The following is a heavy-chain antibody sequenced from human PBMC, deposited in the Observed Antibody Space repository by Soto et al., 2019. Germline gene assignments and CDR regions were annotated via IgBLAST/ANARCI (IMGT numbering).Heavy chain of an antibody. V-gene: IGHV3-13*01. Sequence: PGGSLRLSCAASGFTFSSYDMHWVRQATGKGLEWVSAIGTAGDTYYPGSVKGRFTISRENAKNSLYLQMNSLRAEDTSVYYFARGIIYDSSGYRGAFDIWGQGTMVTVSS. CDR3: ARGIIYDSSGYRGAFDI. CDR1: GFTFSSYD. D-gene: IGHD3-22*01. CDR2: IGTAGDT. J-gene: IGHJ3*02.